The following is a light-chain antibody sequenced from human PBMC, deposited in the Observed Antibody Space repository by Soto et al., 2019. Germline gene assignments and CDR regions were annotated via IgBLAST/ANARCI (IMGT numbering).Light chain of an antibody. CDR1: XXNIGSNT. V-gene: IGLV1-44*01. CDR2: SNN. J-gene: IGLJ3*02. CDR3: AAWDDSLNGWV. Sequence: QSVLTQPPSASGTPGQRVTISCSGXXXNIGSNTVNWYQQLPGTAPKLLIYSNNQRPSGVPDRFSGSKSGTSASLAISGLQSEDEADYYCAAWDDSLNGWVFGGGTKLTVL.